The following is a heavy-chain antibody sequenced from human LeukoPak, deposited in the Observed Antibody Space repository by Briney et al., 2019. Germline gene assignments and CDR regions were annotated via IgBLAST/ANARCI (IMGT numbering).Heavy chain of an antibody. CDR3: ARGSSIAVAGTLNY. J-gene: IGHJ4*02. CDR2: INHSGST. D-gene: IGHD6-19*01. CDR1: GGSFSGYY. V-gene: IGHV4-34*01. Sequence: PSETLSLTCAVYGGSFSGYYWSWIRQPPGKGLEWIGEINHSGSTNYNPSLKSRVTISVDTSKNQFSLKLSSVTAAVTAVYYCARGSSIAVAGTLNYWGQGTLVTVSS.